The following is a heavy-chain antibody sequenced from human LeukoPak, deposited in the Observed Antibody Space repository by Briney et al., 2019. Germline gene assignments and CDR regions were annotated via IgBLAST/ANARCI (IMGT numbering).Heavy chain of an antibody. J-gene: IGHJ4*02. CDR1: GFTFSSYW. CDR3: ARDRDYSSSWYGVIFA. D-gene: IGHD6-13*01. V-gene: IGHV3-7*01. CDR2: IKQDGSEK. Sequence: GGSLRLSCAASGFTFSSYWMSWVHQAPGKGLEWVANIKQDGSEKYYVDSVKGRFTISRDNAKNSLYLQMNSLRAEDTAVYYCARDRDYSSSWYGVIFAWGQGTLVTVSS.